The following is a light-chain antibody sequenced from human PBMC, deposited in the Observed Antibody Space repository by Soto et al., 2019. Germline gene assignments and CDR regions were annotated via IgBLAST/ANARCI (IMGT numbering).Light chain of an antibody. V-gene: IGKV1-5*03. Sequence: DIHMTQSPSTLSASVGDRVTITCRDSQSISRGLAWHQQKPGRATKLLIYKRSSLESGVTSRFSGSGSGTEFTLTNSGVQSDDFANFYCQQYNSYSKLGQGTKVDIK. J-gene: IGKJ1*01. CDR2: KRS. CDR1: QSISRG. CDR3: QQYNSYSK.